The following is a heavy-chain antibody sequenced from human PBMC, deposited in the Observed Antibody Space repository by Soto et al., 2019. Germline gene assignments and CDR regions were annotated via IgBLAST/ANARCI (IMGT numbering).Heavy chain of an antibody. Sequence: DVQLVESGGGLVKPGESLRLSCVASGFSFSDAWMSWVRQAPGKGLEWIGRIRNKIAGGTADYVAPVKGRFTISRDDSKNAGDLQVNSLKTEDTAVYYCTTEGRDWGQGTLVTVSS. CDR1: GFSFSDAW. CDR3: TTEGRD. J-gene: IGHJ4*02. CDR2: IRNKIAGGTA. V-gene: IGHV3-15*01.